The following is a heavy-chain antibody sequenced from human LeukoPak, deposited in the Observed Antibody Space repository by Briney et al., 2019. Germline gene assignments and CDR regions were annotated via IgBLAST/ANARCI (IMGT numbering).Heavy chain of an antibody. J-gene: IGHJ3*02. CDR3: AKVRGTIPRADAFDI. CDR1: GFTISSYA. V-gene: IGHV3-23*01. Sequence: GGSLRLSCAASGFTISSYAMSWVRQAPGKGLEWVSAISGSGGSTYYADSVKGRFTIVRDNSNNTLYLQMNSLRAEDTAVYYCAKVRGTIPRADAFDIWGQGTMVTVSS. CDR2: ISGSGGST. D-gene: IGHD2-8*01.